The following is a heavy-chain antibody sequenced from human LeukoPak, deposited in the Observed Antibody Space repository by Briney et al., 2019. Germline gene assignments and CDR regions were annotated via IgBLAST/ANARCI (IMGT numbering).Heavy chain of an antibody. CDR1: GYTFISYY. Sequence: ASVKVSCKASGYTFISYYMHWVRQAPGQGPEWMGIINPSGATTSYAQKFQGRVTLTRDTSTSTAYMELSTLRSEDTAVYYCARARHYYDSSGYQKYYFDYWGQGTLVTVSS. CDR3: ARARHYYDSSGYQKYYFDY. CDR2: INPSGATT. D-gene: IGHD3-22*01. J-gene: IGHJ4*02. V-gene: IGHV1-46*01.